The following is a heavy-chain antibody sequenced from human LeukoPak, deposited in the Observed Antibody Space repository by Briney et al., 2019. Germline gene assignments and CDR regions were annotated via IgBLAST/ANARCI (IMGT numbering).Heavy chain of an antibody. D-gene: IGHD3-10*01. CDR3: ARPSRSISTAGAFDI. V-gene: IGHV4-59*01. J-gene: IGHJ3*02. CDR2: IYYTGST. Sequence: PSETLSLTCTVSGGSISNYFWSWIRQPPGKGLEGIGDIYYTGSTNYNPSLKSRVTISVGTSKNQFSLKLSSVTAADTAVYYCARPSRSISTAGAFDIWGQGTMVTVSS. CDR1: GGSISNYF.